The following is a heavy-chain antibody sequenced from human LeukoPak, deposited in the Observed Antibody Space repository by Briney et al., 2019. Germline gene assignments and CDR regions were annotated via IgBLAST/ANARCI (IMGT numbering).Heavy chain of an antibody. J-gene: IGHJ4*02. CDR3: ARVGYCSRGVCYNYDY. CDR1: GYTFTGYC. CDR2: INPNTGGT. V-gene: IGHV1-2*02. D-gene: IGHD2-8*01. Sequence: ASVKVSCKASGYTFTGYCLHWVRSAPGQGFEWMGWINPNTGGTNYAQKSKGRVLMTRDTSISTAYLELSSLKSDDTAVYYCARVGYCSRGVCYNYDYWGQGTQVTVSS.